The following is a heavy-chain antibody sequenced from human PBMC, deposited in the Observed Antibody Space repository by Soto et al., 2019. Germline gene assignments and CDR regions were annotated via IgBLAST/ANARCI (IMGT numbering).Heavy chain of an antibody. Sequence: GGSLRLSCAASGFTFSSCAMNWVRQAPGKGLEWVSTISGSGGSAYYADSVKGRFTISKDYSKNTLYLQMNSLRAEDTAVYYCAKYSSSWFEYFQHWGQGTLVTVSS. D-gene: IGHD6-13*01. J-gene: IGHJ1*01. CDR1: GFTFSSCA. CDR2: ISGSGGSA. V-gene: IGHV3-23*01. CDR3: AKYSSSWFEYFQH.